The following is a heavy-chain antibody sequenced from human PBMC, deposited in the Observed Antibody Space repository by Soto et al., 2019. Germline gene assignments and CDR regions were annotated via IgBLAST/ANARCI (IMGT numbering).Heavy chain of an antibody. CDR2: IYYSGST. V-gene: IGHV4-31*03. J-gene: IGHJ4*02. Sequence: SETLSLTCTVSGGSISSGGYYWSWIRQHPGKGLEWIGYIYYSGSTYYNPSLKSRVTISVDTSKNQFSLKLSSVTAADTAVYYCARTYCSSTSCYTFDYWGQGTLVTVSS. CDR1: GGSISSGGYY. CDR3: ARTYCSSTSCYTFDY. D-gene: IGHD2-2*02.